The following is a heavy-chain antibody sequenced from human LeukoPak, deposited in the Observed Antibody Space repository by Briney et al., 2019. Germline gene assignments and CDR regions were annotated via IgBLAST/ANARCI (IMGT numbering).Heavy chain of an antibody. CDR1: GYTFTGYY. CDR2: INPSSGSR. J-gene: IGHJ4*02. V-gene: IGHV1-46*01. CDR3: ARVENADGLDY. Sequence: GDSVKVSCKASGYTFTGYYVNWFRPAPGQGLEWIGVINPSSGSRNYPPKFQDKITLTRDTSANTAYMQLNSLTSDDTAVYYCARVENADGLDYWGQGTLVTVSS. D-gene: IGHD5-24*01.